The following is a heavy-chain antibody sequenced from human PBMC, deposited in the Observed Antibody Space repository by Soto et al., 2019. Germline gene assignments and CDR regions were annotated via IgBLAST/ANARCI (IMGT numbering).Heavy chain of an antibody. Sequence: PSETLSLTCTVSGGSISSYYWSWIRQPPGKGLEWIGYIYYSGSTNYNPSLKSRVTISVDTSKNQFSLKLSSVTAADTAVYYCARHATNAYTSNFDDWGQGTLVTVYS. V-gene: IGHV4-59*08. CDR3: ARHATNAYTSNFDD. D-gene: IGHD2-2*01. CDR2: IYYSGST. J-gene: IGHJ4*02. CDR1: GGSISSYY.